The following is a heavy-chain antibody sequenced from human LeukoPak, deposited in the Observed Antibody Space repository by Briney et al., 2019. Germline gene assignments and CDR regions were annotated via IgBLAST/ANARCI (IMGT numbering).Heavy chain of an antibody. D-gene: IGHD5-12*01. V-gene: IGHV1-69*13. Sequence: SVKVSCKASGGTFSSYAISWVRHAPGQGLEWMGGIIPIFGTANYAQKFQGRVTITADESTSTAYMELSSLRSEDTAVYYCARAINSGYDEYDYWGQGTLVTVSS. CDR1: GGTFSSYA. J-gene: IGHJ4*02. CDR3: ARAINSGYDEYDY. CDR2: IIPIFGTA.